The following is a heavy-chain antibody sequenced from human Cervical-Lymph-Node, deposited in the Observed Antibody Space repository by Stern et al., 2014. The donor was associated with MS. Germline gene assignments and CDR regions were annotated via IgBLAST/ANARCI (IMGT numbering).Heavy chain of an antibody. Sequence: QVQLVESGAEVKKPGASVRVSCKASGYTFDSFDINWVRQAPGQGLEWMGWVNPKTGKTGYGEKFQGRVTMTTDTSITTAYLALSNLRSEDTAVYYCARTGIMGLWGQGTPVTVSS. D-gene: IGHD1-1*01. CDR3: ARTGIMGL. CDR1: GYTFDSFD. J-gene: IGHJ4*02. CDR2: VNPKTGKT. V-gene: IGHV1-8*01.